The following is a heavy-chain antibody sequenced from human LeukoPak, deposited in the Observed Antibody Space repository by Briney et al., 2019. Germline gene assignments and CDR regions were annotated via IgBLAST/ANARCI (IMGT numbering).Heavy chain of an antibody. CDR1: GGSFSGYY. D-gene: IGHD3-10*01. Sequence: PSETLSLTCAVYGGSFSGYYWSWIRQPPGKGLEWIGYIYYSGSTYYNPSLKSRVTISVDTSKNQFSLKLSSVTAADTAVYYCARVGAPLGDPLDYWGQGTLVTVSS. J-gene: IGHJ4*02. CDR2: IYYSGST. V-gene: IGHV4-30-4*08. CDR3: ARVGAPLGDPLDY.